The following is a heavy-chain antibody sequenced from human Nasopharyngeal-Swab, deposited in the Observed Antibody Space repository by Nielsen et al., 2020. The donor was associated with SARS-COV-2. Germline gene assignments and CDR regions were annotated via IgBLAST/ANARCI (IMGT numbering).Heavy chain of an antibody. J-gene: IGHJ4*02. D-gene: IGHD3-16*01. CDR3: ANERPYVGGNY. CDR1: GFTFSTFG. CDR2: IWYDGSNK. V-gene: IGHV3-33*03. Sequence: GESLKIYCASSGFTFSTFGMHWVRQAPGKGLEWVAVIWYDGSNKYYADSVKGRFTISRDNSKNTLYLQMNSLRAEDTAVYYCANERPYVGGNYWGQGTLVTVSS.